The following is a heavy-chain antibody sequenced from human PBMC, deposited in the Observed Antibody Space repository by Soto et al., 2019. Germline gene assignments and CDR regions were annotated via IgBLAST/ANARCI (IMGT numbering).Heavy chain of an antibody. CDR3: VRGGFKSGWYPDGFDF. CDR2: IKQDGSAQ. J-gene: IGHJ4*03. CDR1: GXTFSRSW. Sequence: RRLSGAAPGXTFSRSWMTCGRQPPGKWLEWVANIKQDGSAQFYVDSLKGRFSVSRDNAKNSLYLQMDILRADDTAMYFRVRGGFKSGWYPDGFDFWGQGALVTVSS. V-gene: IGHV3-7*05. D-gene: IGHD6-19*01.